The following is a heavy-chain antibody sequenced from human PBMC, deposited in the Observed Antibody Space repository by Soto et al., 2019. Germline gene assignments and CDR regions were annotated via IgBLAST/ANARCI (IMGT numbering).Heavy chain of an antibody. Sequence: QVQLQQSGPVLVKPSQTLSLMCDISGDSVSSVTATWSWIRQSPSRCLEWLGRTYYRSKWDYDYGVSVKSRIVLTPDTSKNQLTLDLNSVTPGDTAVYFCARDGSGFHWYFDVWGRGTLVTVSS. CDR1: GDSVSSVTAT. J-gene: IGHJ2*01. CDR3: ARDGSGFHWYFDV. D-gene: IGHD6-19*01. V-gene: IGHV6-1*01. CDR2: TYYRSKWDY.